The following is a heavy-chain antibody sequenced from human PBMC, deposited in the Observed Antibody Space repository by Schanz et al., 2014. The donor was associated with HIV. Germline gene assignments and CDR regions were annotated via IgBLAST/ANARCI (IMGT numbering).Heavy chain of an antibody. CDR1: GFGLSGYG. D-gene: IGHD6-19*01. V-gene: IGHV3-48*01. Sequence: DVQLVESGGGLVGTGGSLRLSCKASGFGLSGYGMSWVRQAPGKGLEWISYISGSSSTIYYAGSVKGRFTISRDNAKNSLFLQMNSLRAEDTAVYYCARGVPAHSSGWYLDYWGQGTLVTVSS. J-gene: IGHJ4*02. CDR2: ISGSSSTI. CDR3: ARGVPAHSSGWYLDY.